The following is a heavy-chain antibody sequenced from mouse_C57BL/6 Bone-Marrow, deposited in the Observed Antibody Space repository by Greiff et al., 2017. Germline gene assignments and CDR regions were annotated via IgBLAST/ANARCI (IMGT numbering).Heavy chain of an antibody. CDR3: TRIAY. CDR2: IDPENGDT. V-gene: IGHV14-4*01. Sequence: VQLQQSGAELVRPGASVKLSCTASGFNIKDDYMHWVKQRPEQGLEWIGWIDPENGDTEYASKFQGKATITVAKSSHTAYLQLSSLTSEDTAVYYCTRIAYWGQGTLVTVSA. J-gene: IGHJ3*01. CDR1: GFNIKDDY.